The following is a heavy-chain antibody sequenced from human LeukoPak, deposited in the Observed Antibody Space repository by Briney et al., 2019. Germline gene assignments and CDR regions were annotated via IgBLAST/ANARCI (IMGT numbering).Heavy chain of an antibody. J-gene: IGHJ4*02. CDR3: ASERGGSTGTYGY. V-gene: IGHV3-74*01. Sequence: GGSLRLSCAASGFTFSSYWMHWVRQAPGKGLVWVSRINSDGSSTSYADSVKGRFTISRDNAKNTLYLRMNSLRAEDTAVYYCASERGGSTGTYGYWGQGTLVTVSS. D-gene: IGHD1-1*01. CDR1: GFTFSSYW. CDR2: INSDGSST.